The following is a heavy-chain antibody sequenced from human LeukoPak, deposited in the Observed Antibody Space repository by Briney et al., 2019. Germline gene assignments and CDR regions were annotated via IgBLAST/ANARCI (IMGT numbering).Heavy chain of an antibody. V-gene: IGHV3-30*03. Sequence: PGGSLRLSCATSGFTFSNFAIHWVRQAPGKGLEWVAKISNDGTDEHFTDSVKGRFILSRDSSKRTVFLYMNNLRDDDTAVYFCARPLTIPLGVLSWGPKKTSPRDDALDIWGQGTMVTVSS. CDR3: ARPLTIPLGVLSWGPKKTSPRDDALDI. CDR2: ISNDGTDE. CDR1: GFTFSNFA. J-gene: IGHJ3*02. D-gene: IGHD3-3*01.